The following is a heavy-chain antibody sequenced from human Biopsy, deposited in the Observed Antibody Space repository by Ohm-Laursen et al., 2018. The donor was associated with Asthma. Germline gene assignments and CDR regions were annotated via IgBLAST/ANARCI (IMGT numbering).Heavy chain of an antibody. CDR3: ARMISYYDEMRDPYFDS. Sequence: SSVKVSCNTSGGTFRTYAFNWVRQAPGQGLEWMGGIIPMYGVPKVAQKFQGRVTITADESTSTAYMEMSSLRSEDTAVYYCARMISYYDEMRDPYFDSWGQGTLVTVSS. D-gene: IGHD3-3*01. CDR1: GGTFRTYA. J-gene: IGHJ4*02. V-gene: IGHV1-69*01. CDR2: IIPMYGVP.